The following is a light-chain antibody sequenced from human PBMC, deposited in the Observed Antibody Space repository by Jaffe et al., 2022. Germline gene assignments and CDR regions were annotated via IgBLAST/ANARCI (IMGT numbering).Light chain of an antibody. Sequence: EIVLTQSPATLSLSPGERATLSCRASQSVSSYLAWYQQKPGQAPRLLIYDASNRATGIPARFSGSGSGTDFTLTISSLEPEDFAVYYCQQRSNFFSPYTFGQGTKLEIK. CDR1: QSVSSY. CDR2: DAS. V-gene: IGKV3-11*01. CDR3: QQRSNFFSPYT. J-gene: IGKJ2*01.